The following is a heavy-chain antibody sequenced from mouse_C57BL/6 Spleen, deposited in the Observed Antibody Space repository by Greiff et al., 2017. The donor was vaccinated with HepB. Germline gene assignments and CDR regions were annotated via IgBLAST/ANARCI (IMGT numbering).Heavy chain of an antibody. CDR3: ARSSYGNYERTWFAY. CDR1: GYTFTSYW. D-gene: IGHD2-1*01. J-gene: IGHJ3*01. Sequence: QVHVKQPGAELVMPGASVKLSCKASGYTFTSYWMHWVKQRPGQGLEWIGEIDPSDSYTNYNQKFKGKSTLTVDKSSSTAYMQLSSLTSEDSAVYYCARSSYGNYERTWFAYWGQGTLVTVSA. V-gene: IGHV1-69*01. CDR2: IDPSDSYT.